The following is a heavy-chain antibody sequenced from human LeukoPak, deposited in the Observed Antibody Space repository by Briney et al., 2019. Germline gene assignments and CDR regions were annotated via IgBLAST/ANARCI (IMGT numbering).Heavy chain of an antibody. V-gene: IGHV3-11*01. CDR2: ISSSGSTI. CDR3: ARDGSSYGDYIYGMGV. CDR1: GFTFSDYY. D-gene: IGHD4-17*01. Sequence: GGSLRLSCAASGFTFSDYYMSWIRQAPGKGLEWVSYISSSGSTIYYADSVKGRFTISRDNAKNSLYLQMNSLRAEDTAVYYCARDGSSYGDYIYGMGVWGQGTTVTVSS. J-gene: IGHJ6*02.